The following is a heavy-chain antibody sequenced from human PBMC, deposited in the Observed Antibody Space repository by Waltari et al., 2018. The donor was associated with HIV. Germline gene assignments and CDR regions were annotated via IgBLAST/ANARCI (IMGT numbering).Heavy chain of an antibody. D-gene: IGHD2-15*01. CDR1: GGSVSTGTYY. CDR2: ISYSGRT. J-gene: IGHJ5*02. Sequence: HLQESGPRLAKPSETLSLTCSVSGGSVSTGTYYWGWIRQPPGKGLEWIGYISYSGRTTYTHSLKGRVIMSLETSKNHISLNLRSLSAADTAVYYCARDLVVAAAEGFDPWGQGILVTVSS. CDR3: ARDLVVAAAEGFDP. V-gene: IGHV4-61*03.